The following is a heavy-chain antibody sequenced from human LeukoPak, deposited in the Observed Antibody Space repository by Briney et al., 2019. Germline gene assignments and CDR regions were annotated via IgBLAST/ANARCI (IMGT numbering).Heavy chain of an antibody. D-gene: IGHD2-2*01. Sequence: SETLSLTCTVSGGSISSGGYYWSWIRQHPGKGLEWIGYIYYSGSTYYSPSLKSRVTISVDTSKNQFSLKLSSVTAADTAVYYCARAPGYCSSASCYYYYYGMDVWGQGTTVTVSS. CDR2: IYYSGST. J-gene: IGHJ6*02. V-gene: IGHV4-31*02. CDR1: GGSISSGGYY. CDR3: ARAPGYCSSASCYYYYYGMDV.